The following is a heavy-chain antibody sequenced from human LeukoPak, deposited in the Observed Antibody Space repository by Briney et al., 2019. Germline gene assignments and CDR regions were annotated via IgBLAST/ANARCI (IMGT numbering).Heavy chain of an antibody. CDR3: ARDHGYSYGTDPTGYYYMGV. D-gene: IGHD5-18*01. CDR1: GGTFSSYA. J-gene: IGHJ6*03. CDR2: IIPIFGTA. Sequence: ASVKVSCKASGGTFSSYAISWVRQAPGQGLEWMGGIIPIFGTANYAQKFQGRVTITADESTSTAYMELSSLRSEDTAVYYCARDHGYSYGTDPTGYYYMGVWGKGTTVTVSS. V-gene: IGHV1-69*13.